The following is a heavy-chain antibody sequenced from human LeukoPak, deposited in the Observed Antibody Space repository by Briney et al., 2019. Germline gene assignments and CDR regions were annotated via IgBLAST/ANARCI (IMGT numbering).Heavy chain of an antibody. J-gene: IGHJ5*02. CDR3: ARSIATYGPTHNWFGP. V-gene: IGHV4-59*01. CDR1: GXSISSSY. D-gene: IGHD6-6*01. CDR2: IYYTGST. Sequence: SETLSLTCTVSGXSISSSYWTWIRQPPGKGLEWIGNIYYTGSTNYNPSLKSRVTISLDTSKNQFSLKLSSVTAADTAVYYCARSIATYGPTHNWFGPWGQGILVTVSS.